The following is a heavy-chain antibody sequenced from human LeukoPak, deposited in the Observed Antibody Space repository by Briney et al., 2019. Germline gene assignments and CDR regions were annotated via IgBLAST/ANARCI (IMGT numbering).Heavy chain of an antibody. V-gene: IGHV1-2*02. Sequence: ASVKVFCKASGYTFTGYFIHWVRQAPGQGLEWMGWINCNRGDTKYAEKFQGRVTMSRDTSTSTVYMDLSGLTSDDTALYFCARDSLAESTWALDSWGQGTLVTVSS. CDR1: GYTFTGYF. CDR2: INCNRGDT. CDR3: ARDSLAESTWALDS. J-gene: IGHJ4*02. D-gene: IGHD3-16*01.